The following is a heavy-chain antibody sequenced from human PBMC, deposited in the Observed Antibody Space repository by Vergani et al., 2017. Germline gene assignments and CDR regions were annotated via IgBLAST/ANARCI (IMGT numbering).Heavy chain of an antibody. D-gene: IGHD1-26*01. V-gene: IGHV4-61*01. CDR1: GGSISSGSYY. CDR3: ARHIEVGATTWGFDY. CDR2: IYYSGST. J-gene: IGHJ4*02. Sequence: QVQLQESGPGLVKPSQTLSLTCTVSGGSISSGSYYWSWIRQPPGKGLEWIGYIYYSGSTNYNPSLKSRVTISVYTSKNQFSLKLSSVTAADTAVYYCARHIEVGATTWGFDYWGQGTLVTVSS.